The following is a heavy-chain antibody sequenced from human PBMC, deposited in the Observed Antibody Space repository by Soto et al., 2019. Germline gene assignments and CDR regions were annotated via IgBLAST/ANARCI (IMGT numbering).Heavy chain of an antibody. J-gene: IGHJ5*02. Sequence: ASVKVSCKASGYTFTSYYMNWVRQAPGQRLEWMGMINASNGNTKYAQKFQGRVTITRDTSASTAYMELSSLRYEDTAVYYCARSVLPWGQGTLVTVSS. CDR2: INASNGNT. CDR1: GYTFTSYY. CDR3: ARSVLP. V-gene: IGHV1-3*01.